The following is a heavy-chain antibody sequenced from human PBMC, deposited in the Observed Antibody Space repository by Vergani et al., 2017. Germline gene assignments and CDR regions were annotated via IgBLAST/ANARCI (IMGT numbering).Heavy chain of an antibody. J-gene: IGHJ6*02. Sequence: EVQLLESGGGLVQPGGSLRLSCAASGFTFSSYAMSWVRQAPGKGLEWVSAISGSGGSTYYADSVKGRFTISRDNSKNTLYLQMNSLRAEDTAVYYCAKDQGYCSSTSCSHSYYYGMDVWGQGTTVTVSS. CDR3: AKDQGYCSSTSCSHSYYYGMDV. V-gene: IGHV3-23*01. CDR1: GFTFSSYA. D-gene: IGHD2-2*01. CDR2: ISGSGGST.